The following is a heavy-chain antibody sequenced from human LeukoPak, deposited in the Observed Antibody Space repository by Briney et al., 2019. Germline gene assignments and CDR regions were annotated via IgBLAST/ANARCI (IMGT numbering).Heavy chain of an antibody. D-gene: IGHD5-12*01. V-gene: IGHV4-59*08. CDR3: ARHGYSGYGTPGYWFDP. CDR1: GGSISSYY. CDR2: IYYSGGT. J-gene: IGHJ5*02. Sequence: SETLSLTCTVSGGSISSYYWSWIRQPPGKGLEWIGYIYYSGGTNYNPSLKSRVTISVDTSKNQFSLKLSSVTAADTAVYYCARHGYSGYGTPGYWFDPWGQGTLVTVSS.